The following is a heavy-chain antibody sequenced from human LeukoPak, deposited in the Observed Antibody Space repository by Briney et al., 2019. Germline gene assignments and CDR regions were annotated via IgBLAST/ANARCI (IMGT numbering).Heavy chain of an antibody. D-gene: IGHD3-22*01. V-gene: IGHV3-30*18. Sequence: GRSLRLSCAASGFTFSSYGMHWVRQAPGKGLEWVAVIWYGGSNKYYADSVKGRFTISRDNSKNTLYLQMNSLRAEDTAVYYCAKDQAPGYYDSSGYPDYWGQGTLVTVSS. CDR2: IWYGGSNK. CDR3: AKDQAPGYYDSSGYPDY. J-gene: IGHJ4*02. CDR1: GFTFSSYG.